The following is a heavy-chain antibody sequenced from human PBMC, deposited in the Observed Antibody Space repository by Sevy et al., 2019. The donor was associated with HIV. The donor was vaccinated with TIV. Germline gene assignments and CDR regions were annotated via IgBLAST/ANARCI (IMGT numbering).Heavy chain of an antibody. V-gene: IGHV3-15*01. CDR2: IKSKTDGGTT. J-gene: IGHJ4*02. Sequence: GGSLRLSCAASGFTFSNAWMSWVHQAPGKGLEWVGRIKSKTDGGTTDYAAPVKGRFTISRDDSKNTLYLQMNSLKTEETAVYYCYDSSGYYYESDYWGQGTLVTVSS. CDR1: GFTFSNAW. D-gene: IGHD3-22*01. CDR3: YDSSGYYYESDY.